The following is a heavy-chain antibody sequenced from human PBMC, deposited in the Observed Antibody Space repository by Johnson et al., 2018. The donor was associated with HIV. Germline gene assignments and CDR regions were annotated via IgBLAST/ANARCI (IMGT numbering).Heavy chain of an antibody. J-gene: IGHJ3*02. CDR3: AREAGAFDI. V-gene: IGHV3-66*01. Sequence: MQLVESGGGVERPGGSLRLSCAASGFTFDDYAMHWVRQAPGKGLEWVSLIYSGGRTYYADSVKGRFTISRDNSKNTLYLQMNTLRAEDTAVYYCAREAGAFDIWGQGTTVTVSP. CDR2: IYSGGRT. CDR1: GFTFDDYA.